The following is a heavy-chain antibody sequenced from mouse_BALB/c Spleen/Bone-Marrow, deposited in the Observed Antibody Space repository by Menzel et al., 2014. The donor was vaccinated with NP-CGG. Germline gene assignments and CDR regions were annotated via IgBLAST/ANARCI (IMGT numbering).Heavy chain of an antibody. D-gene: IGHD1-1*01. CDR1: GYIFTSYT. J-gene: IGHJ2*01. CDR2: INPRIGYT. Sequence: VQLVESAAELARPGASVKLSCKASGYIFTSYTIQWIKQRPGQGLEWIGYINPRIGYTDYNQKFKVKTTLTADKSSSTTYMQLSSLTSEDSAVYYCAREGTYYAYFDYWGQGTTLTVSS. CDR3: AREGTYYAYFDY. V-gene: IGHV1-4*02.